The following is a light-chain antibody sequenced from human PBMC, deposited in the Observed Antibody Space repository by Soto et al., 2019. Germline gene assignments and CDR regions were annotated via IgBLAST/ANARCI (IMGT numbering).Light chain of an antibody. CDR2: GAS. Sequence: EIVLTHSPGTLSLSPGERATLSCRASQSVSSNYLAWYQQKPGQAPRLLIYGASSRATDIPDRFSGSGSGTDFTLTISRLEPEDFAVYYCQQYGSSPPTFGQGTKVDIK. CDR3: QQYGSSPPT. CDR1: QSVSSNY. V-gene: IGKV3-20*01. J-gene: IGKJ1*01.